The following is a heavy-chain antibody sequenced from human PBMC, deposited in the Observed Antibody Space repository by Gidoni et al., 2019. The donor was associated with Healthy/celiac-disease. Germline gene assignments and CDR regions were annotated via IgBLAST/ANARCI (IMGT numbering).Heavy chain of an antibody. D-gene: IGHD2-15*01. J-gene: IGHJ1*01. Sequence: EVQLVESGGGLVKPGGSLRLSCAASGFTFSSDSMNWVRQAPGKGLEWVSSISSSSSYIYYADSVKGRFTISRDNAKNSLYLQMNSLRAEDTAVYYCARGIRVVVVAASEYFQHWGQGTLVTVSS. CDR3: ARGIRVVVVAASEYFQH. CDR2: ISSSSSYI. V-gene: IGHV3-21*01. CDR1: GFTFSSDS.